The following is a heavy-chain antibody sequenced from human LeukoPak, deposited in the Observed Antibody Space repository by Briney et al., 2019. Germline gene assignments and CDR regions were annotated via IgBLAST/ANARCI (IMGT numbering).Heavy chain of an antibody. D-gene: IGHD6-6*01. CDR2: ISYDGSNK. CDR1: GFTFSSYA. J-gene: IGHJ4*02. V-gene: IGHV3-30-3*01. Sequence: GRSLRLSCAASGFTFSSYAMHWVRQAPGKGLEWVAVISYDGSNKYYADSVKGRFTISRDNSKNTLYLQMNSLRAEDTAVYYCAKDQGSIAAPVDYWGQGTLVTVSS. CDR3: AKDQGSIAAPVDY.